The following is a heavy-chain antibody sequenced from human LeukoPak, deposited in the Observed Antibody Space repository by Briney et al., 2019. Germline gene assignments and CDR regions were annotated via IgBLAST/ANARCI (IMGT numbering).Heavy chain of an antibody. CDR3: ARVYDDYGSWFDP. D-gene: IGHD4-17*01. CDR2: IYYSGST. V-gene: IGHV4-39*01. J-gene: IGHJ5*02. CDR1: GGSINNSNYY. Sequence: PSETLSLTCTVSGGSINNSNYYWGWIRQPPGKGLEWIGSIYYSGSTYYNPSLKSRVIIFVDTSKNQFSLKMNSVTVADTAVYYCARVYDDYGSWFDPWGQGILVTVSS.